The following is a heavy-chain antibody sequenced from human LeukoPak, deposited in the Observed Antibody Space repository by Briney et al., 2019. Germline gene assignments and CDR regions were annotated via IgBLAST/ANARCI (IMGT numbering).Heavy chain of an antibody. CDR3: AKGTTAAPYYYYYSMDV. V-gene: IGHV3-23*01. CDR1: GFTFSSYS. D-gene: IGHD1-1*01. J-gene: IGHJ6*02. CDR2: ISDSGGST. Sequence: PSGSLRLSCAAAGFTFSSYSMNWVRQAPGKGLEWISGISDSGGSTYSAKVRFTISRDISKNTLSMQMNTLRAEDWAVYYCAKGTTAAPYYYYYSMDVWGQGTTVTVSS.